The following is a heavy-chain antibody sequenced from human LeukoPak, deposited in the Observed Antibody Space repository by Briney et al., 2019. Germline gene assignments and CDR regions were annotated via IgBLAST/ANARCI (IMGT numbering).Heavy chain of an antibody. V-gene: IGHV4-61*02. J-gene: IGHJ4*01. CDR1: GGSISSGTYY. CDR2: MYSSGST. Sequence: SETLSLTCIVSGGSISSGTYYWSWIRQPAGKGLEWIGRMYSSGSTNYNPSLRSRVTMSRDTSKNQFSLRLSSVTAADTAVYYCARDPVGTSFDYWGHGTLVTVSS. CDR3: ARDPVGTSFDY.